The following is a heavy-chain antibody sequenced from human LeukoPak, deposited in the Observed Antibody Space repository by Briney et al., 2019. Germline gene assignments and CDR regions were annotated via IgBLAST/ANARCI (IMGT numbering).Heavy chain of an antibody. J-gene: IGHJ4*02. CDR2: IKQDGSEK. Sequence: GGSLRLSCAASRFTFGSSWMSWVRQAPGKGLEWVANIKQDGSEKYYVDSVKGRFTISRDNAKNSLYLQMNSLRAEDTAVYYCARRAYSSSWPYYFDYWGQGTLVTVSS. D-gene: IGHD6-13*01. CDR3: ARRAYSSSWPYYFDY. V-gene: IGHV3-7*01. CDR1: RFTFGSSW.